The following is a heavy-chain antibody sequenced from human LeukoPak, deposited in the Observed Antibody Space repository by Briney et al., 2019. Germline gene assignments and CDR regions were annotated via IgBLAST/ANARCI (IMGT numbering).Heavy chain of an antibody. D-gene: IGHD1-26*01. J-gene: IGHJ4*02. CDR2: ISSSSSTI. Sequence: GGSLRLSCAASGFTFSSYSMNWVRQAPGKGLEWVSYISSSSSTIYYADSVKGRFTISRDNAKNSLYLQMNSLRAEDTAVYYCARVGATSYYWGQGTLVTVSS. V-gene: IGHV3-48*01. CDR3: ARVGATSYY. CDR1: GFTFSSYS.